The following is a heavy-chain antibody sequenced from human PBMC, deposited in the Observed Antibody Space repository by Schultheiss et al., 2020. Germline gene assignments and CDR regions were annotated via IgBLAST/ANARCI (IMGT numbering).Heavy chain of an antibody. Sequence: WVRQAPGKGLEWIGSIYYSGSTYYNPSLKSRVTISVDTSKNQFSLKLSSVTAADTAVYYCARGRSQLLTYYFDYWGQGTLVTVSS. CDR3: ARGRSQLLTYYFDY. J-gene: IGHJ4*02. CDR2: IYYSGST. D-gene: IGHD2-2*01. V-gene: IGHV4-39*07.